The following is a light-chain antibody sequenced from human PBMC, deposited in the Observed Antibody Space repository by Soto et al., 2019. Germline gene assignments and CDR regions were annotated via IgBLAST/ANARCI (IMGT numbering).Light chain of an antibody. V-gene: IGKV3-20*01. J-gene: IGKJ5*01. CDR1: ESVSSSY. CDR2: GAS. Sequence: EIVMTQSPATLSVSPGARATLSCRAGESVSSSYLAWYQHKPGQAPRLLIYGASSRATGIPDRFSGSGSGTDFTLTISRLEPEDFALYYCQQYGSSPTTFGQGTRLEIK. CDR3: QQYGSSPTT.